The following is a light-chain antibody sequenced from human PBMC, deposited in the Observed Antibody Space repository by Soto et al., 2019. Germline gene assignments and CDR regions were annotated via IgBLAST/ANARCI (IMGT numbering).Light chain of an antibody. J-gene: IGLJ2*01. Sequence: QSVLTQPPSVSGAPGQRVTISCTGSSSNIGGGYDVHWYHQLPGTAPKLLIYGNSNRPSGVPDRFSGSKSGTSASLAITGLQAEDEADYYCQSYDSSLSGSVFGGGTKLTVL. V-gene: IGLV1-40*01. CDR3: QSYDSSLSGSV. CDR2: GNS. CDR1: SSNIGGGYD.